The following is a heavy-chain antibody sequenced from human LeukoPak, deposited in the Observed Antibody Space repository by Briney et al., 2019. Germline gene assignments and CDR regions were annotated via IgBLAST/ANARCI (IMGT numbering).Heavy chain of an antibody. CDR1: GFTVSSNY. J-gene: IGHJ6*02. CDR2: IYSGGST. Sequence: PGGSLRLSCAASGFTVSSNYMSWVRQAPGKGLEWVSVIYSGGSTYYADSVKGRFTISRDNSKNTLYLQMNSLRAEDTAVYYCARDKGFWSGYSISYYCGMDVWGQGTTVTVSS. CDR3: ARDKGFWSGYSISYYCGMDV. V-gene: IGHV3-66*01. D-gene: IGHD3-3*01.